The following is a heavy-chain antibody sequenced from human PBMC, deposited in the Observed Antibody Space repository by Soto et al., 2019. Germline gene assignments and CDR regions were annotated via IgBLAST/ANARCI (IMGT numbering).Heavy chain of an antibody. D-gene: IGHD5-12*01. J-gene: IGHJ4*02. CDR1: GGSIRNNY. CDR3: ASLPPGPWLGVFDY. V-gene: IGHV4-59*01. Sequence: SETLSLTCTVSGGSIRNNYWSWIRQPPGKGLEWVGYIYYTGTSKYNPSLKSRVTISLDTSKNQFSLKLNSVTAADTAVYYCASLPPGPWLGVFDYWGQGTLVTVSS. CDR2: IYYTGTS.